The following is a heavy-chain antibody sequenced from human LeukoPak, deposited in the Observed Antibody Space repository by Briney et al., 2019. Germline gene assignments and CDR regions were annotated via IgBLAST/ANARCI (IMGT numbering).Heavy chain of an antibody. Sequence: SETLSLTCTVSGGSISSGSYYWSWIRQPAGKGLEWIGRIYTSGSTNYNPSLKSRVTISVDTSKNQFSLKLSSVTAADTAVYYCAIGDEDVSFDYWGQGTLVTVSS. CDR1: GGSISSGSYY. CDR3: AIGDEDVSFDY. V-gene: IGHV4-61*02. CDR2: IYTSGST. D-gene: IGHD5-24*01. J-gene: IGHJ4*02.